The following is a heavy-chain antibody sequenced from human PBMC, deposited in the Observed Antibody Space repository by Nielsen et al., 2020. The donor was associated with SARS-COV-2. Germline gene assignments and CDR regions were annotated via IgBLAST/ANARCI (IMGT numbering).Heavy chain of an antibody. CDR1: GGSFSGYY. J-gene: IGHJ4*02. D-gene: IGHD3-3*01. Sequence: SETLSLTCAVYGGSFSGYYWSWIRQPPGKGLEWIGEINHSGSTNYNPSLKSRVTISVDTSKNQFSLKLSPVTAADTAVYYCARSVRYYDFWSGYYDPPDYFDYWGQGTLVTVSS. CDR2: INHSGST. V-gene: IGHV4-34*01. CDR3: ARSVRYYDFWSGYYDPPDYFDY.